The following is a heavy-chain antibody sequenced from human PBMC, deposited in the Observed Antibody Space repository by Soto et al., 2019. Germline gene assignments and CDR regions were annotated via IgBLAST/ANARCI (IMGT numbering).Heavy chain of an antibody. CDR3: ARGGGVGVAGSAAFDM. CDR1: GYPVTAYY. CDR2: INPATGAA. V-gene: IGHV1-2*02. D-gene: IGHD3-3*01. Sequence: QLHLVHSGAVVKKPGASVTVSCSASGYPVTAYYMHWVRQAPGRGLEWMGGINPATGAAKYTQTIQGRVTMTRDTSTSTVFMELRCLTSEDTAVFYCARGGGVGVAGSAAFDMWGQGTVVNVSS. J-gene: IGHJ3*02.